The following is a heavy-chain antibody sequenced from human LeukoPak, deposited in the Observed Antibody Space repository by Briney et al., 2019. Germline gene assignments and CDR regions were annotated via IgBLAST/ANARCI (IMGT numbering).Heavy chain of an antibody. V-gene: IGHV1-2*02. Sequence: ASVKVSCKASGGTFSSYAISWVRQAPGQGLEWMGWINPNSGGTNYAQKFQGRVTMTRDTSISTAYMELSRLRSDDTAVYYCARVASSGWHEIINWFDPWGQGTLVTVSS. CDR2: INPNSGGT. J-gene: IGHJ5*02. CDR1: GGTFSSYA. CDR3: ARVASSGWHEIINWFDP. D-gene: IGHD6-19*01.